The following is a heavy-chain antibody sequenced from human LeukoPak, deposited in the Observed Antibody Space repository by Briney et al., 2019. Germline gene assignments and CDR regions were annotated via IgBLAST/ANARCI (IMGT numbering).Heavy chain of an antibody. D-gene: IGHD1-26*01. J-gene: IGHJ4*02. CDR2: ISYDGSNK. CDR1: GFTFSSYA. CDR3: ARNGYSGSYSLTFDY. V-gene: IGHV3-30-3*01. Sequence: GRSLRLSCAASGFTFSSYAMHWVRQAPGKGLEWVAVISYDGSNKYYADPVKGRFTISRDNSKNTLYLQMNSLRAEDTAVYCCARNGYSGSYSLTFDYWGQGTLVTVSS.